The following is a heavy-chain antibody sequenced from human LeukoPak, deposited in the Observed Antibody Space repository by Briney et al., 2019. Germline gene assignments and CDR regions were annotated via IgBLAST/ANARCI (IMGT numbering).Heavy chain of an antibody. CDR3: ARQPVAADYYFDY. J-gene: IGHJ4*02. Sequence: GESLKISCKGSGYSFTSYWIVWVRQMPGKGLEWMGIIYPGDSDTRYSPSFQGQVTVSADKSISTAYRQWSSLKASDTAMYYCARQPVAADYYFDYWGQGTLVTVSS. D-gene: IGHD6-13*01. CDR1: GYSFTSYW. CDR2: IYPGDSDT. V-gene: IGHV5-51*01.